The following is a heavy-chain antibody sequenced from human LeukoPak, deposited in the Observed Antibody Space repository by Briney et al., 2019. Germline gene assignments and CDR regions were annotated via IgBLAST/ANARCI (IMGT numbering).Heavy chain of an antibody. CDR3: RVVITPLPYYFDY. V-gene: IGHV4-61*01. D-gene: IGHD3-22*01. J-gene: IGHJ4*02. Sequence: PSETLSLTCTVSGGSISSGSYYWSWIRQPPGKGLEWIGYIYYSGYTNYNPSLKSRVTISVDTSKNQFSLKLSSVTAADTAVYYCRVVITPLPYYFDYWGQGTLVTVSS. CDR2: IYYSGYT. CDR1: GGSISSGSYY.